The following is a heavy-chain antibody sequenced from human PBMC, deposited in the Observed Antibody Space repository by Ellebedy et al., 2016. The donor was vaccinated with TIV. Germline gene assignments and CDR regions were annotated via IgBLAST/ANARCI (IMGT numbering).Heavy chain of an antibody. CDR1: GGSVSSGSHY. J-gene: IGHJ4*02. D-gene: IGHD6-19*01. Sequence: SETLSLTCTVSGGSVSSGSHYWNWIRQPPGKGLEWIGYSYYIGTTNYNPSLKSRATITVDTSKNHFSLRLSSVTAADTAVYYCAEGRSGWYYFDYWGQGTRVTVSS. V-gene: IGHV4-61*03. CDR2: SYYIGTT. CDR3: AEGRSGWYYFDY.